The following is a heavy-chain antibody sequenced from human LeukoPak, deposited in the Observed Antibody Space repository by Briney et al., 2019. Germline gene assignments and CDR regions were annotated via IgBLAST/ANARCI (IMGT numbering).Heavy chain of an antibody. V-gene: IGHV4-4*07. J-gene: IGHJ4*02. CDR2: IYTSGNT. D-gene: IGHD6-13*01. CDR1: GDSISSYY. Sequence: SETLSLTCTVSGDSISSYYWSWIRQPAGKGLEWVWRIYTSGNTNYNPSLKSRVTMSVDTSKNQFSLQLNSVTAADTAVYYCAKDSSTWGNLAGHFDSWGQGTLVTVSS. CDR3: AKDSSTWGNLAGHFDS.